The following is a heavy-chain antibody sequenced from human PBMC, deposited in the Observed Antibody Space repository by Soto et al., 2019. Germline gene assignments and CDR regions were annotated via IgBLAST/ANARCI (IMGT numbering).Heavy chain of an antibody. J-gene: IGHJ4*02. Sequence: EVQLVESGGGLVQPGGSLRLCCAASGFTFSSYAMHWVRQAPGKGLEYVSAISSNGGSTYYANSVKGRFTISRDNSKNPLNLEMGSLRAEDMAVYYCARDRLAPYSIASGYWGQGTLVTGSS. V-gene: IGHV3-64*01. CDR3: ARDRLAPYSIASGY. CDR1: GFTFSSYA. CDR2: ISSNGGST. D-gene: IGHD3-3*02.